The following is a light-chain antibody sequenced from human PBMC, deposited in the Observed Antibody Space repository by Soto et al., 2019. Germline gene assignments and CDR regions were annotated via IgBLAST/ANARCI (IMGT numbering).Light chain of an antibody. J-gene: IGKJ4*01. V-gene: IGKV1-5*01. CDR2: AAS. CDR3: QQYNTYSPT. Sequence: DIQMTQSPSTLSASVGDRVTITCRASQSISGWLAWYQQKPGKAPKLLISAASSLESGVPSRFSGRGSGTTFTLTINSLQPVDFATYYCQQYNTYSPTFGGGTKVDIK. CDR1: QSISGW.